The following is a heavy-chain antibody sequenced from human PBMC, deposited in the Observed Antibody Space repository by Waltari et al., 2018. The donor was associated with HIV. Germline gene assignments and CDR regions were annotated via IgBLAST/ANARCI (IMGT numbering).Heavy chain of an antibody. V-gene: IGHV3-15*05. CDR2: IKSKAEGGTT. CDR3: TTDEFYYGNSGYFDY. J-gene: IGHJ4*02. CDR1: GFTFSNAW. D-gene: IGHD3-22*01. Sequence: EVQLVESGGDLVKPGGCLRLSCAASGFTFSNAWMSWVRQAPGKGPEWVGRIKSKAEGGTTEYAAPVKGRFTISRDDSKNTLYLQMNSLRFEDTAVYYCTTDEFYYGNSGYFDYWGQGTLVTVSS.